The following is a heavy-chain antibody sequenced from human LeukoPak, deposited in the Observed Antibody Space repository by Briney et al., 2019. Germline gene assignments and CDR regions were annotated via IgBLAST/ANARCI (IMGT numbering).Heavy chain of an antibody. V-gene: IGHV1-18*04. Sequence: ASVKVSCKASGYTFTSYGISGVRQAPRQALESMGWISAYNGNTNYAQKLQGRVTMTTDTSTSTAYMELRSLRSDDTAVYYWARDSGFMVRGVIIRPSMGMDVWGKGTTVTVSS. J-gene: IGHJ6*04. CDR1: GYTFTSYG. CDR2: ISAYNGNT. D-gene: IGHD3-10*01. CDR3: ARDSGFMVRGVIIRPSMGMDV.